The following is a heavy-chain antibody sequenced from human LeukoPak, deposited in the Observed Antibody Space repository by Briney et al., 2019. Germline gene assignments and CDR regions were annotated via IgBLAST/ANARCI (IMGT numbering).Heavy chain of an antibody. CDR2: IYPTDSDT. Sequence: GESLKISCQASGYRFTNYWIGWVRQMPGKGLEWMGIIYPTDSDTRYSPSFQGQVTISADKSISTAYLQWSSLKASDTAMYYCARRPYYDSSGYPDYWGQGTLVTVSS. V-gene: IGHV5-51*01. CDR3: ARRPYYDSSGYPDY. D-gene: IGHD3-22*01. J-gene: IGHJ4*02. CDR1: GYRFTNYW.